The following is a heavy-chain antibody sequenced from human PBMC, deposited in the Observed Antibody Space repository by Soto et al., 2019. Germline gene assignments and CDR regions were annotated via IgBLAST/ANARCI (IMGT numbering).Heavy chain of an antibody. CDR3: ARAHPLGYCSGGSCYPIDY. CDR2: ISAYNGNT. J-gene: IGHJ4*02. Sequence: ASVKVSCKASGYTFTSYGISWVRQAPGQGLEWMGWISAYNGNTNYAQKLQGRVTMTTDTSTSTAYMELRSLRSDDTAVYYCARAHPLGYCSGGSCYPIDYWGQGTLVTVSS. D-gene: IGHD2-15*01. CDR1: GYTFTSYG. V-gene: IGHV1-18*01.